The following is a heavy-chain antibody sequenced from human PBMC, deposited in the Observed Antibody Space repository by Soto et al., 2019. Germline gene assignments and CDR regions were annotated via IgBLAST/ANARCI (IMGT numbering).Heavy chain of an antibody. Sequence: QVQLVQSGAEVKKPGASVKVSCKASGYSFTSYGISWERQAPGQGLEWMGWISAYNGNTNYAQKLQGRVTLTTDTSTSTAYMELRSLRSDDTAVYYCARDAEGATLLPTFQHWGQGTLVTVSS. D-gene: IGHD1-26*01. V-gene: IGHV1-18*01. CDR2: ISAYNGNT. CDR1: GYSFTSYG. CDR3: ARDAEGATLLPTFQH. J-gene: IGHJ1*01.